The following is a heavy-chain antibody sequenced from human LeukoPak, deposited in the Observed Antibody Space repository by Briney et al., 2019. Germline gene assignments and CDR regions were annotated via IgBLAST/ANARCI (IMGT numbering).Heavy chain of an antibody. CDR1: VFTFSRYW. J-gene: IGHJ6*03. D-gene: IGHD6-13*01. V-gene: IGHV3-74*01. CDR2: INIDWRSK. CDR3: AREGFSRGYYQYYYKDV. Sequence: GRTLRLSRAASVFTFSRYWMHCVPGAPRKGRVGVTRINIDWRSKSSTDTLKGRFTIPRDKSKNTLYLHMNSLRAAETAVYYCAREGFSRGYYQYYYKDVWGKGNTVTVSS.